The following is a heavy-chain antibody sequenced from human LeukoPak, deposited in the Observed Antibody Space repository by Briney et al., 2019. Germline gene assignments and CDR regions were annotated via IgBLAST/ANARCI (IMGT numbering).Heavy chain of an antibody. CDR1: GGSISSGSYY. V-gene: IGHV4-61*02. J-gene: IGHJ4*02. CDR3: ARGLGFDY. CDR2: IYTSGST. D-gene: IGHD7-27*01. Sequence: SETLSLTCTASGGSISSGSYYWSWIRQPAGKGLEWIGRIYTSGSTNYNPSLKSRVTISVDTSKNQFSLKLSSVTAADTAVYYCARGLGFDYWGQGTLVTVSS.